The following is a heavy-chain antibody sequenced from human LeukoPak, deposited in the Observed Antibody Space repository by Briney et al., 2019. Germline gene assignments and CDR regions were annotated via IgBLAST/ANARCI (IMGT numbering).Heavy chain of an antibody. J-gene: IGHJ4*02. CDR3: ARSLWPEDY. CDR2: VEPDGSGK. D-gene: IGHD2-21*01. V-gene: IGHV3-7*01. CDR1: GFIYSSFW. Sequence: GGSLRLSCAASGFIYSSFWMSWVRQAPGKGLEWVANVEPDGSGKNYVDSVRGRFTISRDNAKNSLYLQMNSVRVEDSAVYYCARSLWPEDYWGQGTLVTVSS.